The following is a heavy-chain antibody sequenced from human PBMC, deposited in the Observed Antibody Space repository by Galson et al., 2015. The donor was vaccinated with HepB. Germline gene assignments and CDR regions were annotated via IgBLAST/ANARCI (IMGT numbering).Heavy chain of an antibody. CDR2: ISSSSGYI. V-gene: IGHV3-21*01. CDR3: ARAEVGANDY. CDR1: GFTFSSYS. Sequence: SLRLSCAASGFTFSSYSMNWVRQAPGKGLEWVSSISSSSGYIFYADSVKGRFTISRDNAKNSLYLQMNSLRAEDTAVYYCARAEVGANDYWGQGTLVTVSS. D-gene: IGHD1-26*01. J-gene: IGHJ4*02.